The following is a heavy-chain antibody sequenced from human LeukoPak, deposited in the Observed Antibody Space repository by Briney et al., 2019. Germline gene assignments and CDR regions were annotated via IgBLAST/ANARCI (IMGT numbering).Heavy chain of an antibody. Sequence: ASVKVSCKASGYTFTSYYMHWVRQAPGQGLEWMGIINPSGGSTSYAQKFQGRVTMTRDTSISTAYMELSRLRSDDTAVYYCAREVQTGGTIPWGQGTLVTVSS. CDR1: GYTFTSYY. V-gene: IGHV1-46*01. J-gene: IGHJ5*02. CDR3: AREVQTGGTIP. CDR2: INPSGGST. D-gene: IGHD7-27*01.